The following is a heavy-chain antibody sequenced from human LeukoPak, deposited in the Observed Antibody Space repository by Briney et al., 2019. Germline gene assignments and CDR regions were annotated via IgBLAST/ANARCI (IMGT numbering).Heavy chain of an antibody. J-gene: IGHJ3*02. CDR2: INHSGST. Sequence: SETLSLTCAVYGGSFSGYYWSWIRQPPGKGLEWIGEINHSGSTNYNPSLKSRVTISVDTSKNQFSLKLSSVTAADTAVYYCASGLAAAGNDAFDIWGQGTMVTVSS. CDR1: GGSFSGYY. V-gene: IGHV4-34*01. CDR3: ASGLAAAGNDAFDI. D-gene: IGHD6-13*01.